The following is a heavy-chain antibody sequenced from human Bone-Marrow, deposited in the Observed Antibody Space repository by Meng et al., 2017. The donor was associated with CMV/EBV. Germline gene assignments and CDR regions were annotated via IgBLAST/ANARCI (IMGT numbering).Heavy chain of an antibody. Sequence: GESLKISCAASGVIISSYSMNWVRQAPGKGLEWVSSISSSSSYIYYADSVKGRFTISRENAKNSLYPQMNSLRAEDTSVYFCARDGARLYSSALASYYGMDVWGQGTTVTVSS. CDR1: GVIISSYS. V-gene: IGHV3-21*01. CDR3: ARDGARLYSSALASYYGMDV. J-gene: IGHJ6*02. D-gene: IGHD6-25*01. CDR2: ISSSSSYI.